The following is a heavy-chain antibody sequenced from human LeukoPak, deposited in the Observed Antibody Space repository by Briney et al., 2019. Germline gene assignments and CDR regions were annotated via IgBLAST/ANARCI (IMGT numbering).Heavy chain of an antibody. J-gene: IGHJ4*02. CDR3: ARGPSPEEQWLPDY. D-gene: IGHD6-19*01. V-gene: IGHV1-69*04. CDR1: GGTFSSYA. CDR2: IIPILGIA. Sequence: SVKVSCKASGGTFSSYAISWVRQAPGQGLEWMGRIIPILGIANYAQKFQGRVTITADKSTSTAYMELSSLRSEDTAVYYCARGPSPEEQWLPDYWGQGTLVTVSS.